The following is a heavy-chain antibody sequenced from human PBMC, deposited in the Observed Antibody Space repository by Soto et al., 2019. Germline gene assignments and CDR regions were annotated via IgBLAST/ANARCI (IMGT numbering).Heavy chain of an antibody. D-gene: IGHD3-10*01. Sequence: LRLSCVASGFTFSNNDMTWVRQAPGKGLEWVSTIDGTSTFSNYADSVEGRFTISRDNSRNTVYLQMNSLRADDTAVYYCAKNSGLFTVWGQGTLVTVSS. J-gene: IGHJ4*02. V-gene: IGHV3-23*05. CDR2: IDGTSTFS. CDR3: AKNSGLFTV. CDR1: GFTFSNND.